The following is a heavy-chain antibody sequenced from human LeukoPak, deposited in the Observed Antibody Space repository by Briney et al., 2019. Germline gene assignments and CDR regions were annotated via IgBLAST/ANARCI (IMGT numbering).Heavy chain of an antibody. CDR3: ARSPMAYYYDSSGYPAVNWFDP. V-gene: IGHV4-61*02. Sequence: SETLSLTRTVSGGSISSGSYYWSWIRQPAGKGLEWIGRIYTSGSTNYNPSLKSRVAISVDTSKNQFSLKLSSVTAADTAVYYCARSPMAYYYDSSGYPAVNWFDPWGQGTLVTVSS. CDR1: GGSISSGSYY. J-gene: IGHJ5*02. CDR2: IYTSGST. D-gene: IGHD3-22*01.